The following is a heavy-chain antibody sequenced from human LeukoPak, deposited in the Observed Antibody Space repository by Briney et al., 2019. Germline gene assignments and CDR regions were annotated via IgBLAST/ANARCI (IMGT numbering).Heavy chain of an antibody. CDR2: INHSGST. D-gene: IGHD2-2*02. CDR3: ARELAVVVPAAIGWFDP. J-gene: IGHJ5*02. CDR1: GGSFSGYY. Sequence: PSETLSLTCAVYGGSFSGYYWSWIRQPPGKGLEWIGEINHSGSTNYNPSLKSRVTISVDTSKNQFSLKLSSVTAADTVVYYCARELAVVVPAAIGWFDPWGQGTLVTVSS. V-gene: IGHV4-34*01.